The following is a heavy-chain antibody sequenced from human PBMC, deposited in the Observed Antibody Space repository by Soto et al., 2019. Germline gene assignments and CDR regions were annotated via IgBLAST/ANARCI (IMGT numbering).Heavy chain of an antibody. CDR2: ISGGGGIT. D-gene: IGHD3-10*01. Sequence: PGGSLRLSCAASGFTFSTYGMSWVRQAPGKGLEWVSAISGGGGITNHADSVKGRFTISRDNSKNTLYLQMNSLRAEDTAVYYCAKNRYGSGSYSFFDDWGQGTLVTVSS. V-gene: IGHV3-23*01. CDR3: AKNRYGSGSYSFFDD. CDR1: GFTFSTYG. J-gene: IGHJ4*02.